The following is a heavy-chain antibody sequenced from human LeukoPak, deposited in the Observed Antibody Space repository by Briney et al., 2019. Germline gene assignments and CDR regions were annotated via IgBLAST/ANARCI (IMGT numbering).Heavy chain of an antibody. V-gene: IGHV3-48*04. D-gene: IGHD2-15*01. CDR2: ISSSSSTI. Sequence: GGSLRLSCAASGFTFSSYTMNWVRQAPGKGLEWVSYISSSSSTIYYADSVKGRFTISRDNAKNSLYLQMNSLRAEDTAVYYCARGYCSGGSRLIDYWGQGTLVTVSS. J-gene: IGHJ4*02. CDR3: ARGYCSGGSRLIDY. CDR1: GFTFSSYT.